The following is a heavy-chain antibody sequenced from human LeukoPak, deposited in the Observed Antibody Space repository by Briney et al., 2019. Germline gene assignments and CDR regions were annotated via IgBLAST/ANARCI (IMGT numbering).Heavy chain of an antibody. CDR3: ARGVEMATNDY. Sequence: KPSETLSLTCTVSGGSISSYYWSWIRQPPGKGLEWIGYIYYSGGTNYNPSLKSRVTISVDTSKNQFSLKLSSVTAADTAVYYCARGVEMATNDYWGQGTLVTVSS. V-gene: IGHV4-59*01. CDR2: IYYSGGT. J-gene: IGHJ4*02. D-gene: IGHD5-24*01. CDR1: GGSISSYY.